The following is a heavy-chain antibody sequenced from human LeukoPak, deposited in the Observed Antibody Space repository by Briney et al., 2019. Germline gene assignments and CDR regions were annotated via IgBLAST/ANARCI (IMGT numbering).Heavy chain of an antibody. CDR1: GYTFTSYG. D-gene: IGHD2-2*01. CDR2: ISAYNGNT. J-gene: IGHJ5*02. CDR3: ARDECSSTSCYSDWFDP. V-gene: IGHV1-18*01. Sequence: ASVKVSCKASGYTFTSYGISWVRQAPGQGLEWMGWISAYNGNTNYAQKLQGRVTMTTDTSTSTAYMELRSLRSDDTAVYYCARDECSSTSCYSDWFDPWGQGTLVTVSS.